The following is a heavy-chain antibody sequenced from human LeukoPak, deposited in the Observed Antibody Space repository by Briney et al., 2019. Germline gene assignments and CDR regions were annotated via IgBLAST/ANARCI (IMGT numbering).Heavy chain of an antibody. J-gene: IGHJ5*02. CDR2: IRSSSSTT. CDR1: GFTFGSYS. CDR3: VRDYDS. D-gene: IGHD3-16*01. V-gene: IGHV3-48*01. Sequence: GGSLRLSWAVSGFTFGSYSMNWVRQAPGKGREWVSYIRSSSSTTYYADSVKGRFTISRDDAKNSLYLQMNDLRTEDTAVYYRVRDYDSWGQGTLVSVSS.